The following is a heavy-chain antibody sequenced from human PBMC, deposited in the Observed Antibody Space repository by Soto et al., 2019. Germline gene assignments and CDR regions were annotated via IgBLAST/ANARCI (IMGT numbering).Heavy chain of an antibody. Sequence: QITLKESGPTLVKPTQTRTLTCTFSGFSLSTSGVGVAWIRQPPGNALEWLALIYWDADKRYRPSLESRLTITKDTSKNQVVITRTNMESVYTATYYCAYLPCSGGSCYWFSFSGMDVWGQGTTVTVSS. CDR1: GFSLSTSGVG. D-gene: IGHD2-15*01. CDR2: IYWDADK. V-gene: IGHV2-5*02. J-gene: IGHJ6*02. CDR3: AYLPCSGGSCYWFSFSGMDV.